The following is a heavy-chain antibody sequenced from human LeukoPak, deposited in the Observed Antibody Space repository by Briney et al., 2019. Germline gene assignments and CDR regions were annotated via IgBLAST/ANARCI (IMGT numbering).Heavy chain of an antibody. J-gene: IGHJ4*02. CDR2: ISSSSNTI. V-gene: IGHV3-48*04. D-gene: IGHD2-2*01. CDR1: GFTFSTYS. CDR3: APGYCSSSSCTHYFEY. Sequence: GGSLRLSYAASGFTFSTYSMNWVRQAPGKGLEWVSYISSSSNTIYYVDSVKGRFTISRDNGKDSLYLQMNSLRAEDTAVYYCAPGYCSSSSCTHYFEYWGQGTLVTVSS.